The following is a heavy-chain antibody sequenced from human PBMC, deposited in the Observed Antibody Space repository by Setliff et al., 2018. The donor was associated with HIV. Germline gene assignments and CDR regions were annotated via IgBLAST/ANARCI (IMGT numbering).Heavy chain of an antibody. CDR1: GYSMSSGYY. D-gene: IGHD2-2*01. Sequence: SETLSLTCAVYGYSMSSGYYWGWIRQPPGKGLEWIGNVYHTGSTYYNPSLKSRVTISVDTSKNQFSLKLSSVIAADAAVYYCARHAAGPDGPFDYWGQGTLVTVSS. CDR2: VYHTGST. J-gene: IGHJ4*02. CDR3: ARHAAGPDGPFDY. V-gene: IGHV4-38-2*01.